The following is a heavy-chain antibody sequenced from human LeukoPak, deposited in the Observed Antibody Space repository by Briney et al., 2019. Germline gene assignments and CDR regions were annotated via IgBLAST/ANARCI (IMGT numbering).Heavy chain of an antibody. J-gene: IGHJ6*03. Sequence: SETLSHTCTVSGGSFTTSSYCWGWIRHPPAKGLEWIGSIYYTGSTYYKPPLKSRLTISVDTSKNQFSLKLSSVTAADTAVYYCARQIGNTYGGDYYYYMDVWGKGTTVTVSS. CDR1: GGSFTTSSYC. V-gene: IGHV4-39*01. CDR2: IYYTGST. CDR3: ARQIGNTYGGDYYYYMDV. D-gene: IGHD5-18*01.